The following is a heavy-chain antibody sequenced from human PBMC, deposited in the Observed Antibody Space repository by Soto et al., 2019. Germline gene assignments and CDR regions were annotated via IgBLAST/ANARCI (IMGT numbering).Heavy chain of an antibody. J-gene: IGHJ6*02. CDR1: GFTFSSYG. CDR3: GRMDSSGYYGPPYGMDV. V-gene: IGHV3-30*03. D-gene: IGHD3-22*01. Sequence: PGGSLRLSCAASGFTFSSYGMHWVHQAPGKGLEWVAVISYDGSNKYYADSVKGRFTISRDNSKNTLYLQMNSLRAEDTAVYYCGRMDSSGYYGPPYGMDVWGQGTTVTVSS. CDR2: ISYDGSNK.